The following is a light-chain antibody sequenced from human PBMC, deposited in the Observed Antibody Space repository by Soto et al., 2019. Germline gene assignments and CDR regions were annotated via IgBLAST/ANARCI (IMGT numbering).Light chain of an antibody. J-gene: IGKJ5*01. CDR1: QSVSRY. V-gene: IGKV3-11*01. CDR2: DAS. CDR3: QQRSNWPPIT. Sequence: DIVLTQSPATLSLSPVERATLSCRASQSVSRYLAWYQQKPGQAPRLLMYDASTRATGIPARFSGSGSGTDFTLTISSLEPEDFAVYYCQQRSNWPPITFGQGTRLEIK.